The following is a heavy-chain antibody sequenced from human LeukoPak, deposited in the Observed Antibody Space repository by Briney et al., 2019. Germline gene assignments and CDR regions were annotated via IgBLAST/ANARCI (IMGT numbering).Heavy chain of an antibody. J-gene: IGHJ4*02. CDR1: AGSFSGYY. Sequence: PSETLSLTCAVYAGSFSGYYWSWIRQPPGKGLEWIGEVNHSGSTNYNPSLKSRVTISVDTSKNQFSLQLSSVTAADTAVYYCRGVRFGELFDYWGQGTLVTVSS. D-gene: IGHD3-10*01. CDR3: RGVRFGELFDY. V-gene: IGHV4-34*03. CDR2: VNHSGST.